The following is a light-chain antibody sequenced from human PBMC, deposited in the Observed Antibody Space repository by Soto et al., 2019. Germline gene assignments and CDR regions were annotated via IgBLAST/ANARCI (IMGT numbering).Light chain of an antibody. V-gene: IGLV1-40*01. J-gene: IGLJ3*02. CDR3: QSYDSSLNGV. Sequence: QAVVTQPPSVSGAPGQRVTISCTGSSSNIGAGYDVHWYQQLPGTAPKLLIYGNNNRPSGVPDRFSGSKSGTSASLAITGLQAEDEADYYCQSYDSSLNGVFGGGTKLTVL. CDR1: SSNIGAGYD. CDR2: GNN.